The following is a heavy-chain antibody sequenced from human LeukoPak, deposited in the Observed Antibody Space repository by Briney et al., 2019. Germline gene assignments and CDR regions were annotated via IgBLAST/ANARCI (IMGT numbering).Heavy chain of an antibody. CDR3: ARGSNWSGYYKDFDY. J-gene: IGHJ4*02. Sequence: GSSVKVSCKASGGTFSSYAISWVRQAPGQGLEWMGRIIPILGIANYAQKFQGRVTITADKSTSTAYMELSSLRSEDTAVYYCARGSNWSGYYKDFDYWGQGTLVTVSS. CDR1: GGTFSSYA. CDR2: IIPILGIA. V-gene: IGHV1-69*04. D-gene: IGHD3-3*01.